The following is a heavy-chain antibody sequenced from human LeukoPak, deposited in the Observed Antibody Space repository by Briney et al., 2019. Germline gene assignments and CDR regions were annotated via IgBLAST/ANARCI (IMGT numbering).Heavy chain of an antibody. CDR3: ARRTNSWPNFDY. J-gene: IGHJ4*02. CDR2: ISGSGGST. V-gene: IGHV3-23*01. Sequence: GGSLRLSCAASGFTFSSYAMSWVRQAPGKGLEWISTISGSGGSTYYADSVKGRFTISRDNSKNTLSLQMNSLRAEDTAVYYCARRTNSWPNFDYWGQGTLVTVSS. D-gene: IGHD6-13*01. CDR1: GFTFSSYA.